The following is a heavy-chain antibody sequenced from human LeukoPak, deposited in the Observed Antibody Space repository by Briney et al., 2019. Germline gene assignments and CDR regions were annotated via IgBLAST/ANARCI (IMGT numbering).Heavy chain of an antibody. J-gene: IGHJ4*02. CDR2: IYYSGST. CDR3: ARAAVAGPFDY. V-gene: IGHV4-39*01. D-gene: IGHD6-19*01. Sequence: SETLSLTCSVSGDSISTNDYYWGWIRQPPGKGLEWIGTIYYSGSTYYNPSLKSRVTISVDTSKNQFSLKLSSVTAADTAVYYCARAAVAGPFDYWGQGTLVTVSS. CDR1: GDSISTNDYY.